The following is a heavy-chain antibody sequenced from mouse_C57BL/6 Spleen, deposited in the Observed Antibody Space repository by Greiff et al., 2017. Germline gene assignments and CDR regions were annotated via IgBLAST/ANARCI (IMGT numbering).Heavy chain of an antibody. CDR1: GYTFTSYG. J-gene: IGHJ1*03. CDR2: IYPRSGNT. CDR3: ARSHYYGSSMYFDV. D-gene: IGHD1-1*01. Sequence: QVQLQQSGAELARPGASVKLSCKASGYTFTSYGISWVKQRTGQGLEWIGEIYPRSGNTYYNEKFKGKATLTADKSSSTAYMELRSLTAEDSAVYFCARSHYYGSSMYFDVWGTGTTVTVAS. V-gene: IGHV1-81*01.